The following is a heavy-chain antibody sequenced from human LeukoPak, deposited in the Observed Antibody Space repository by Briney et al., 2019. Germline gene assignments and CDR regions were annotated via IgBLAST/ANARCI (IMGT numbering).Heavy chain of an antibody. CDR2: IRGSGGTP. Sequence: GGSLRLSCAASGFTFSNHAMAWVRQAPGKGLEWVSGIRGSGGTPYYADSVKGRFTISRDNSKNTLYLQMNSLRAEDTAAYYCAKAVGYSGYQSFDYWGQGTLVTVSS. D-gene: IGHD5-12*01. V-gene: IGHV3-23*01. J-gene: IGHJ4*02. CDR3: AKAVGYSGYQSFDY. CDR1: GFTFSNHA.